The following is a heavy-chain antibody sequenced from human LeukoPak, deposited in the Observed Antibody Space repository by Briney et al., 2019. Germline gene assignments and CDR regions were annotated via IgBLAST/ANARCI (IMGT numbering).Heavy chain of an antibody. V-gene: IGHV3-33*08. CDR3: AGLGYYDSSGYGPFDY. CDR1: GFTFSSYG. Sequence: GGSLRLSCAASGFTFSSYGMHWVRQAPGKGLEWVAVIWYDGSNKYYADSVKGRFTISRDNSKNTLYLQMNSLRAEDTAVYYCAGLGYYDSSGYGPFDYWGQGTLVTVSS. J-gene: IGHJ4*02. D-gene: IGHD3-22*01. CDR2: IWYDGSNK.